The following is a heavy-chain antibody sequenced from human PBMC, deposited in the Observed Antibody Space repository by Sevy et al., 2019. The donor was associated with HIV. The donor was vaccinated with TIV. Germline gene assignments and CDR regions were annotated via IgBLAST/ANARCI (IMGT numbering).Heavy chain of an antibody. Sequence: ASVKVSCKVSEHPFNELSIHWVRQALGKGLEWMGGFDPMDGTATYSQKFQDRFTLTADTSTATVSMGLTGLRSDDTAVYYCARVLRSSSGTDYWGQGTLVTVSS. CDR1: EHPFNELS. D-gene: IGHD6-6*01. J-gene: IGHJ4*02. V-gene: IGHV1-24*01. CDR3: ARVLRSSSGTDY. CDR2: FDPMDGTA.